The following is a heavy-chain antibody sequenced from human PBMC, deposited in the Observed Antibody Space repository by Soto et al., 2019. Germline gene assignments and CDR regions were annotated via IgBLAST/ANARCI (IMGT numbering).Heavy chain of an antibody. CDR1: GGTFSNYA. CDR3: TRGIQLWS. V-gene: IGHV1-69*06. J-gene: IGHJ5*02. D-gene: IGHD5-18*01. Sequence: SVKVSCKASGGTFSNYALTWVRQAPGQGLEWMGGIIPLSGTPNYAQKFQGRVTVTADKSTTTVYMELSSLRSEDTAVYYCTRGIQLWSWGQGTLVTVSS. CDR2: IIPLSGTP.